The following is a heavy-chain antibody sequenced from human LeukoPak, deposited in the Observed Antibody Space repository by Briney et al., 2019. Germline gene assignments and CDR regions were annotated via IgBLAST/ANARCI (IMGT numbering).Heavy chain of an antibody. CDR1: GFTFSSYN. D-gene: IGHD4-23*01. Sequence: GGSLRLSCAASGFTFSSYNMNWVRQAPGKGLEWVSAISVNGVSTFYADSVKGRFTISRDNSKNSLYLQMNSLRAEDTAVYYCARGLGGNSDYWGQGTLVTVSS. J-gene: IGHJ4*02. V-gene: IGHV3-23*01. CDR2: ISVNGVST. CDR3: ARGLGGNSDY.